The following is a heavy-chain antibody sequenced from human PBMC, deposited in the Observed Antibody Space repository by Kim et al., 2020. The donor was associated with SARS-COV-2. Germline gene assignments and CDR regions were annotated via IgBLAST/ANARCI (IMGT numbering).Heavy chain of an antibody. J-gene: IGHJ5*02. CDR2: IRGSGGST. CDR3: APARGDYEGRNWFDP. Sequence: GGSLRLSCAASGFTFSSYAMSWVRQAPGKGLEWVSAIRGSGGSTYYADSVKGRFTISRDNSKNTLYLQMNSLRAEDTAVYYCAPARGDYEGRNWFDPWGQGTLVTVSS. V-gene: IGHV3-23*01. CDR1: GFTFSSYA. D-gene: IGHD4-17*01.